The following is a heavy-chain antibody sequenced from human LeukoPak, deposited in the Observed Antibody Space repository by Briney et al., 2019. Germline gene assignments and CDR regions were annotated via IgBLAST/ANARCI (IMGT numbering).Heavy chain of an antibody. CDR2: FDVIDAKT. CDR3: AAGRPYSLLDY. Sequence: GASVKVSCTVPGSSLTELSLYWVRQAPGKGLEWMGGFDVIDAKTFYAQKFQGRVTMTEDSSTDTAYMELSSLRSDDTAFYYCAAGRPYSLLDYWGQGTLLTVSS. J-gene: IGHJ4*02. CDR1: GSSLTELS. D-gene: IGHD5-18*01. V-gene: IGHV1-24*01.